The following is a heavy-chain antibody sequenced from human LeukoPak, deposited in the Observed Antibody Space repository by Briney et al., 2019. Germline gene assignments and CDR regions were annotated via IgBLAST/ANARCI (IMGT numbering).Heavy chain of an antibody. CDR3: ANRELDTN. Sequence: GGSLRLSCAASGFTFSTYSMNWVRQAPGKGLEWISYISSLSGTINYADSVKGRFTISRDNSKNSLYLQMNSLRAEDTAVYYCANRELDTNWGQGTLVTVSS. V-gene: IGHV3-48*01. J-gene: IGHJ4*02. D-gene: IGHD1-1*01. CDR2: ISSLSGTI. CDR1: GFTFSTYS.